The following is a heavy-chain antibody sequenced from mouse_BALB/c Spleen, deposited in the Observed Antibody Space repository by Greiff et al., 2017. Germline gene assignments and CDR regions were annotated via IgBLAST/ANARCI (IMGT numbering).Heavy chain of an antibody. CDR1: GFTFSSYT. CDR2: ISNGGGST. D-gene: IGHD2-4*01. V-gene: IGHV5-12-2*01. J-gene: IGHJ2*01. Sequence: EVQLVESGGGLVQPGGSLKLSCAASGFTFSSYTMSWVRQTPEKRLEWVAYISNGGGSTYYPDTVKGRFTISRDNAKNTLYLQMSSLKSEDTAMYYCARHGGESVYDYDVYYFDYWGQGTTLTVSS. CDR3: ARHGGESVYDYDVYYFDY.